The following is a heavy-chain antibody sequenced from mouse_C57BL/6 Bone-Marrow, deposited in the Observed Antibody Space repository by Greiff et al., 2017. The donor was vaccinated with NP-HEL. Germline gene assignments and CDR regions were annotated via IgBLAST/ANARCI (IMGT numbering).Heavy chain of an antibody. CDR1: GYTFTSSW. J-gene: IGHJ2*01. CDR2: IDPSDSYT. V-gene: IGHV1-59*01. D-gene: IGHD1-1*01. Sequence: QVQLQQPGAELVRPGTSVKLSCKASGYTFTSSWMHWVKQRPGQGLEWIGVIDPSDSYTNYNQKFKGKATLTVDTSSSTAYMQLSSLTSEDAAVYYCARWGRWYGGQGTTLTVSS. CDR3: ARWGRWY.